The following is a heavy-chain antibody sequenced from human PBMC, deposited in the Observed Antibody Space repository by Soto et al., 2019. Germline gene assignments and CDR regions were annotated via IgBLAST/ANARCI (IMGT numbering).Heavy chain of an antibody. D-gene: IGHD6-13*01. V-gene: IGHV4-30-4*01. J-gene: IGHJ6*02. CDR3: ARDSFIAAHYDYYGMDV. CDR2: IYYSGST. Sequence: SETLSLTCTVSGGSISSGDYYWSWIRQPPGKGLEWIGYIYYSGSTYYNPSLKSRVTISVDTSKNQFSLKLSSVTAADTAAYYCARDSFIAAHYDYYGMDVCGQGTTVTV. CDR1: GGSISSGDYY.